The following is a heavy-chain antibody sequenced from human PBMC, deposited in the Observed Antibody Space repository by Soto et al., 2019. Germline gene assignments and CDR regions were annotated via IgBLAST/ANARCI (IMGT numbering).Heavy chain of an antibody. Sequence: LRLSCAASGFTFSSYWMSWVRQAPGKGLEWVANIKQDGGEKYYVDSVKGRFTISRDNAKNSLYLQMNSLRAEDTAVYYCARCGGGYDFWSGYRPLPVDYWGQGTLVTVSS. CDR3: ARCGGGYDFWSGYRPLPVDY. J-gene: IGHJ4*02. CDR2: IKQDGGEK. CDR1: GFTFSSYW. D-gene: IGHD3-3*01. V-gene: IGHV3-7*03.